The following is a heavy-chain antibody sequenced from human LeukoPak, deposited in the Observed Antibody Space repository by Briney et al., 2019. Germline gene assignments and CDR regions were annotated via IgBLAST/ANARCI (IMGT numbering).Heavy chain of an antibody. CDR3: AGVVVPAANWFDP. D-gene: IGHD2-2*01. CDR2: IYTSGST. J-gene: IGHJ5*02. V-gene: IGHV4-61*02. Sequence: SETLSLACTVSGGSVSSGSYYWSWIRQPSGKGLEWIGRIYTSGSTNYNPSLKSRVTMSVDTSKNQFSLKLSSVTAADTAVYYCAGVVVPAANWFDPWGQGTLVTVS. CDR1: GGSVSSGSYY.